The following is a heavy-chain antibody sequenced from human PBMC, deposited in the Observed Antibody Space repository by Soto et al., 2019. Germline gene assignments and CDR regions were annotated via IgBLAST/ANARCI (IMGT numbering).Heavy chain of an antibody. D-gene: IGHD3-16*02. V-gene: IGHV4-59*01. CDR1: SASLDSDS. J-gene: IGHJ4*02. CDR3: ARMGGWGEISPFVDH. CDR2: IYPNGRT. Sequence: QVHLQESGPGLVKPSETLSLTCAVSSASLDSDSWSWIRQPPGKGMVWMGYIYPNGRTNYNPSLRGRVALSIDKSQNLCSLRLDDVVAADAAGYFCARMGGWGEISPFVDHWGQGTLVTVSS.